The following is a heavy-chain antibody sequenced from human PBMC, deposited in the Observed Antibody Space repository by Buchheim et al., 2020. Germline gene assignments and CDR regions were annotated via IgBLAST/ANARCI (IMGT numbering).Heavy chain of an antibody. J-gene: IGHJ6*02. CDR1: GGSISSGSYY. Sequence: QVQLQESGPGLVKPSQTLSLTCTVSGGSISSGSYYWSWIRQPAGKGLEWVGRIYTSGNTNYNPSLKSRVTISMDKSKNQFSLKLSSVTAADTAVYYCSKGGSGYSPPYYYYGMDVWGQGTT. CDR3: SKGGSGYSPPYYYYGMDV. D-gene: IGHD3-3*01. V-gene: IGHV4-61*02. CDR2: IYTSGNT.